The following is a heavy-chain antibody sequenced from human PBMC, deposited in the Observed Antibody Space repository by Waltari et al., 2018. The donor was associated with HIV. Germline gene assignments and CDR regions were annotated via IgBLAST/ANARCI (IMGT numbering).Heavy chain of an antibody. V-gene: IGHV4-39*01. Sequence: QLQLQESGPGVVKPLETLSLTCTVSGGFLRSRDYYWDWIRQSPGKGLEWIGNIQYGGNTIYNPSLERRVSMSIDTSSGQFSLTLKDVTAADTAVYFCARRGNYRAAEYNYFGPWGQGIQVIVSS. CDR3: ARRGNYRAAEYNYFGP. CDR2: IQYGGNT. CDR1: GGFLRSRDYY. D-gene: IGHD1-7*01. J-gene: IGHJ5*02.